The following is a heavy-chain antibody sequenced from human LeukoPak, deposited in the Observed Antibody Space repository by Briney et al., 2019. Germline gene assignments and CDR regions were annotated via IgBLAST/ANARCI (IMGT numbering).Heavy chain of an antibody. J-gene: IGHJ6*03. V-gene: IGHV1-18*01. D-gene: IGHD6-13*01. Sequence: ASVKVSCKASGYTFTTYGLSWVRQAPGQGLEWLGWISTYDDNIKYAQSLQGRLTLTIDTSTSTAYMELRSLTSDDTAVYYCARDYVDHGYYYYMDVWGKGTTVTVSS. CDR2: ISTYDDNI. CDR1: GYTFTTYG. CDR3: ARDYVDHGYYYYMDV.